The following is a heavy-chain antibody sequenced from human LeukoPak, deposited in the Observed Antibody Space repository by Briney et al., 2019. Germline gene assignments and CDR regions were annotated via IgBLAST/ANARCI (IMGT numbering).Heavy chain of an antibody. CDR1: GFTFDDYA. D-gene: IGHD4-11*01. V-gene: IGHV3-9*01. J-gene: IGHJ4*02. Sequence: PGGSLGLSCAASGFTFDDYAMHWVRQAPGKGLEWVSGISWNSGSIGYADSVKGRFTISRDNAKNSLYLQMNSLRAEDTAVYYCAREFTVTTNYWGQGTLVTVSS. CDR2: ISWNSGSI. CDR3: AREFTVTTNY.